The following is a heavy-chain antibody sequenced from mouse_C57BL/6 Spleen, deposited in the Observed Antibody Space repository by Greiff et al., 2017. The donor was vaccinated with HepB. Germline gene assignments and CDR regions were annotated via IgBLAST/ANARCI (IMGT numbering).Heavy chain of an antibody. CDR2: INYDGSST. V-gene: IGHV5-16*01. CDR1: GFTFSDYY. D-gene: IGHD2-4*01. CDR3: ARARDYYWYFDV. J-gene: IGHJ1*03. Sequence: DVQLVESEGGLVQPGSSMKLSCTASGFTFSDYYMAWVRQVPEKGLEWVANINYDGSSTYYLDSLKSRFIISRDNAKNILYLQMSSLKSEDTATYYCARARDYYWYFDVWGTGTTVTVSS.